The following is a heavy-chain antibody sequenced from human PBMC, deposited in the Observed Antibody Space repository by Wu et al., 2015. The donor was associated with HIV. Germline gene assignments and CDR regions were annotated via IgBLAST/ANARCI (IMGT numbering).Heavy chain of an antibody. V-gene: IGHV1-69*12. D-gene: IGHD3-22*01. J-gene: IGHJ6*03. CDR1: GGTFSTYG. CDR2: IIPMFDTA. Sequence: QVQLVQSGAEVKKPGSSVKVSCKASGGTFSTYGITWVRQAPGQGLEWMGGIIPMFDTANYAQKFQDRVTITADGSTTTVYMELSSLRSADTAVYYCARGRDSQEGGDGIRTYNYDSSGYLYYYMDVWGKGTTVTRLL. CDR3: ARGRDSQEGGDGIRTYNYDSSGYLYYYMDV.